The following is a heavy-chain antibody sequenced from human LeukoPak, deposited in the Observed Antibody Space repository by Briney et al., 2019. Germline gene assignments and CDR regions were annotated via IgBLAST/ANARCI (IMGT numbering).Heavy chain of an antibody. V-gene: IGHV1-2*02. Sequence: ASVTVSCKASGYTFTGYYMHWVRQAPGQGLEWMGWINPNSGGTNYAQKFQGRVTMTRDTSISTAYMELSRLRSDDTAVYYCARDSSGYDWGNNWFDPGGQGTLVTVSS. CDR1: GYTFTGYY. D-gene: IGHD5-12*01. J-gene: IGHJ5*02. CDR2: INPNSGGT. CDR3: ARDSSGYDWGNNWFDP.